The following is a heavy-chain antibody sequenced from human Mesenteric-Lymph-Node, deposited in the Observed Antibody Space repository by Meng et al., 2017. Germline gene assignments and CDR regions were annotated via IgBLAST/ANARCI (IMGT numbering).Heavy chain of an antibody. CDR2: ISAKNGDT. V-gene: IGHV1-18*01. D-gene: IGHD3-10*01. CDR3: ARRWFGGPVDY. CDR1: GYTFINYG. J-gene: IGHJ4*02. Sequence: ASVKVSCKASGYTFINYGISWVRQAPGQGLEWMGWISAKNGDTDYAQKFQGRVTMTTDTSTTTAYMELRSLTSDDTAVYYCARRWFGGPVDYWGQGTLVTVSS.